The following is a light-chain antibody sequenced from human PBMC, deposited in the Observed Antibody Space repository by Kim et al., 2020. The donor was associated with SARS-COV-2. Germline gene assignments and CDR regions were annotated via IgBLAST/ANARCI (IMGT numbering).Light chain of an antibody. CDR1: QCVSSS. Sequence: FPGASVSPSFMACQCVSSSVAWYHQKVGRPPRLLVYGESTRATIVLARFSGSGAGTEFAPTIFILQSEDLAVFYCPQYNNWPPITFCQGTRLEIK. CDR2: GES. V-gene: IGKV3-15*01. J-gene: IGKJ5*01. CDR3: PQYNNWPPIT.